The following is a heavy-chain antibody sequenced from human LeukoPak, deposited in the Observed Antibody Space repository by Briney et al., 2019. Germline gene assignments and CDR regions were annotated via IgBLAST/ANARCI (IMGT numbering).Heavy chain of an antibody. V-gene: IGHV5-51*01. D-gene: IGHD1-7*01. CDR1: GYSFTSYW. CDR2: IYPGDSDT. Sequence: GESLKISCKGSGYSFTSYWIGWVRQMPGKGLEWMGIIYPGDSDTRYSPSFQGQVTISADKSISTAYLQWSSLKASDTAMYYCAGHANGNNWNLPIDLDYWGQGTLVTVSS. CDR3: AGHANGNNWNLPIDLDY. J-gene: IGHJ4*02.